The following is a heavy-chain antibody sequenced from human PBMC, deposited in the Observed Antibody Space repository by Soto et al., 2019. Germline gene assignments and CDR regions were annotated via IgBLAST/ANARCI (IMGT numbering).Heavy chain of an antibody. CDR2: ISSSSSNI. D-gene: IGHD4-17*01. V-gene: IGHV3-21*01. J-gene: IGHJ4*02. CDR3: AREDYAGASPRFDY. Sequence: EVQLVESGGGLVKPVGSLRLSCAASGFIFSSYTMTWVRQAPGKGLGWVSSISSSSSNIEYADSVKGRFSVSRDNANNSLFLQINSLRAEDTAVYYCAREDYAGASPRFDYWGLGALVTVSS. CDR1: GFIFSSYT.